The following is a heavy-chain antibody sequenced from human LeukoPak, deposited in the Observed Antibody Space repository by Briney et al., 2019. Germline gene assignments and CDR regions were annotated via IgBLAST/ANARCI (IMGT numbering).Heavy chain of an antibody. CDR1: GFTFSSHA. V-gene: IGHV3-23*01. D-gene: IGHD3-3*01. J-gene: IGHJ4*02. CDR2: IGGSGGST. CDR3: ARDPGVVAFHYFDY. Sequence: PGGSLRLSCAASGFTFSSHAMGWVRQAPAKGLEWVSAIGGSGGSTYYADSVKGRFTISRDNSKNTLYLQMNSLRAEDTALYYCARDPGVVAFHYFDYWGQGTLVTVSS.